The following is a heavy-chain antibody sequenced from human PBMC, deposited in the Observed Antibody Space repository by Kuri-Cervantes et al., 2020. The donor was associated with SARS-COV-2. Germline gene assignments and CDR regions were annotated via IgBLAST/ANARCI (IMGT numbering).Heavy chain of an antibody. V-gene: IGHV3-20*04. CDR2: INWNGGST. CDR3: ARDPYYYDSSGYYYVPWFDP. Sequence: GESLKISCAASGFTFDDYGMSWVRQAPGKGLEWVSGINWNGGSTGYADSVKGRFTISRDNAKNSLYLQMNSLRAEDTAVYYCARDPYYYDSSGYYYVPWFDPWGQGTLVTVSS. D-gene: IGHD3-22*01. CDR1: GFTFDDYG. J-gene: IGHJ5*02.